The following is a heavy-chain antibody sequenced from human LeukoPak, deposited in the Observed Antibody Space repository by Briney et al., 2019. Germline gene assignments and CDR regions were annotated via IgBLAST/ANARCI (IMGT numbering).Heavy chain of an antibody. J-gene: IGHJ4*02. CDR2: ISRSGTET. Sequence: AGGSLRLSCAGAGFTFSNYGMSWVRQAPGKGLEWVSVISRSGTETYHADSVRGWFTISRDNAKNTLYLQMNSLRAEDTAVYYCAKKSPDSSGNPAYDWGQGTLVTVSS. CDR3: AKKSPDSSGNPAYD. D-gene: IGHD4-23*01. CDR1: GFTFSNYG. V-gene: IGHV3-23*01.